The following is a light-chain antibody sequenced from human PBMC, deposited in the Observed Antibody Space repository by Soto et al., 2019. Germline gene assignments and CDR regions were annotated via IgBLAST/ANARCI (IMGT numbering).Light chain of an antibody. Sequence: QPVLTQTPSVSGTPGQRVNISCSGSSSNIGRNYVYWYHQFPGTAPKLLIYRDNERPSGVPDRFSGSKSDTSASLAISGLRSGDEADYHCATWDDSLGGPVFGGGTKVTVL. CDR3: ATWDDSLGGPV. CDR1: SSNIGRNY. CDR2: RDN. V-gene: IGLV1-47*01. J-gene: IGLJ2*01.